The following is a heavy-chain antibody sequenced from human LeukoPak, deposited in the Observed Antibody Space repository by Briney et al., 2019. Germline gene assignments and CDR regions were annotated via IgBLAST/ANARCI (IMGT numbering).Heavy chain of an antibody. CDR2: IRGRNTTI. CDR1: VFTFSPAS. CDR3: ARDASSHCGTDACYGPYFDN. J-gene: IGHJ4*02. Sequence: GAPLRLSCTASVFTFSPASMNWPPQTPGKGLEWISYIRGRNTTIYYAVSVKGRFTISRDNGRISLYLQMNSLRAEDTGVYFCARDASSHCGTDACYGPYFDNWGQGAVVIV. V-gene: IGHV3-48*01. D-gene: IGHD2-2*01.